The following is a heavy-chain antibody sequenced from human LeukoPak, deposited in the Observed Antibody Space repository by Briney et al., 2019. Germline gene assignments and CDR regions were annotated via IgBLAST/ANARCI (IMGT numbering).Heavy chain of an antibody. CDR1: GFTVSSYW. J-gene: IGHJ4*02. V-gene: IGHV3-74*01. CDR2: ISTDGSST. D-gene: IGHD4-17*01. Sequence: GGSLRLSCAASGFTVSSYWMHWVRQAPGKGLVWVSRISTDGSSTSYADSVKGRFTISRDNAKNSLYLQMNSLRAEDTAVYYCASPSGIDYGLDCWGQGTLVTVSS. CDR3: ASPSGIDYGLDC.